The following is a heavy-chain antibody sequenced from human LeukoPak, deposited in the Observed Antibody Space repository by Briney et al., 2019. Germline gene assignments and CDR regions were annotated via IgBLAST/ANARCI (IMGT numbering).Heavy chain of an antibody. V-gene: IGHV4-61*01. CDR2: IYYSGSA. CDR3: ARVGYGGNSTDY. Sequence: PSETLSLTCTVSGASVSSDNYYWSWIRQPPGKGLEWIGYIYYSGSANYNPSLKSRVTISVGTSKNQFSLKLSSVTAADTAVYYCARVGYGGNSTDYWGQGTLVTVSS. J-gene: IGHJ4*02. D-gene: IGHD4-23*01. CDR1: GASVSSDNYY.